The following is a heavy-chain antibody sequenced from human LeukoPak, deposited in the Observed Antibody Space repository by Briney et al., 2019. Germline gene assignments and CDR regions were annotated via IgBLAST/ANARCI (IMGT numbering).Heavy chain of an antibody. CDR2: INPSGGST. Sequence: ASVKVSCKASGYTFITYGLSWVRQAPGQGLEWMGIINPSGGSTSYAQKFQGRVTMTRDMSTSTVYMELSSLRSEDTAVYYCARDGYYGSGHSLFPYFYYYMGVWGKGTTVTVSS. CDR3: ARDGYYGSGHSLFPYFYYYMGV. D-gene: IGHD3-10*01. J-gene: IGHJ6*03. V-gene: IGHV1-46*01. CDR1: GYTFITYG.